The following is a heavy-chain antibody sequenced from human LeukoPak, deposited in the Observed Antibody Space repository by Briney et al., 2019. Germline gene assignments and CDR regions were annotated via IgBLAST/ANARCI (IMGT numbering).Heavy chain of an antibody. CDR2: ISYSGRT. J-gene: IGHJ6*03. Sequence: PSETLSLTCTVSGGSISSYYWSWIRQPPGKGLEWIGYISYSGRTNYNPSLKSRVTISVDMSKNQFSLKLRSVTAADTAVYYCARGGDIVVVAAAIDYYYYYYMDVWGKGTTVTVSS. V-gene: IGHV4-59*01. CDR3: ARGGDIVVVAAAIDYYYYYYMDV. D-gene: IGHD2-2*01. CDR1: GGSISSYY.